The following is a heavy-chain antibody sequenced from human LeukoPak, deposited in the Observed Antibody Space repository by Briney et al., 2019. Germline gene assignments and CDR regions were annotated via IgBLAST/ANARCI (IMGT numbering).Heavy chain of an antibody. CDR2: IFPGDSET. J-gene: IGHJ4*02. CDR3: ARLSTRLLDH. D-gene: IGHD3-3*01. Sequence: GESLKISCKGSRNTFTNYWIGWVRQLPGKGLEWMGIIFPGDSETRYSPSFQGQVTMSVDKSTSTAYLQWASLKASDTAIYFCARLSTRLLDHWGQGTRVTVSS. V-gene: IGHV5-51*01. CDR1: RNTFTNYW.